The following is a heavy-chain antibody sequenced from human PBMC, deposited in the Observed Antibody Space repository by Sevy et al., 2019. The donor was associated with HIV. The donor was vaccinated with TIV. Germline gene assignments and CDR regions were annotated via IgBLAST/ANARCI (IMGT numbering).Heavy chain of an antibody. CDR3: ARPRLNCSGGSCYSFWFDP. J-gene: IGHJ5*02. V-gene: IGHV4-39*01. CDR2: IYYSGST. D-gene: IGHD2-15*01. CDR1: GGSISSSSYY. Sequence: SETLSLTCTVSGGSISSSSYYWGWIRQPPGKGLEWIGSIYYSGSTYYNPSLKSRVTISVDTSKNQFSLKLSSVTAAETAVYYCARPRLNCSGGSCYSFWFDPWGQGTLVTVSS.